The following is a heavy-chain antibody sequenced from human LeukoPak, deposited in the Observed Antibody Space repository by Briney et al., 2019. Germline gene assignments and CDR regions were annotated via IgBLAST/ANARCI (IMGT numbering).Heavy chain of an antibody. V-gene: IGHV4-61*02. D-gene: IGHD3-22*01. Sequence: SETLSLTCTVSGGSISSGSYYWSWIRQPAGKGLEWIGRIYTSGSTNYNPSLKSRVTISVDTSKNQFSLKLSSATAADTAVYYCARGRFGIVSYYYMDVWDKGTTVTVSS. CDR2: IYTSGST. CDR1: GGSISSGSYY. J-gene: IGHJ6*03. CDR3: ARGRFGIVSYYYMDV.